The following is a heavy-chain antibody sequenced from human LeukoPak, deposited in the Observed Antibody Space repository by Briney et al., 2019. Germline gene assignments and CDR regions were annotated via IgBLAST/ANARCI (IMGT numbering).Heavy chain of an antibody. J-gene: IGHJ3*02. CDR3: AGRDYYDSSGYHDAFDI. D-gene: IGHD3-22*01. CDR1: GGSISSYY. Sequence: SETLSLTCTVSGGSISSYYWSWIRQPPGKGLEWIGYIYYSGSTNYNPSLKSRVTISVDTSKNQFSLKLSSVTAADTAEYYCAGRDYYDSSGYHDAFDIWGQGTMVTVSS. CDR2: IYYSGST. V-gene: IGHV4-59*01.